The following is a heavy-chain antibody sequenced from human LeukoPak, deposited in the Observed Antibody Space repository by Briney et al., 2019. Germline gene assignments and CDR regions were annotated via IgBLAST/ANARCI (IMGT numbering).Heavy chain of an antibody. CDR1: GFTFSSYS. CDR3: ARVSAGVIGMKDVFDI. Sequence: PGGSLRLSCAASGFTFSSYSMNWVRQAPGKGLEWVSSISSSSNYIYYADSVKGRFTISRDNAKNSLYLQMNSLRAEDTAVYYCARVSAGVIGMKDVFDIWGQGTMVTVSS. V-gene: IGHV3-21*01. CDR2: ISSSSNYI. D-gene: IGHD3-16*02. J-gene: IGHJ3*02.